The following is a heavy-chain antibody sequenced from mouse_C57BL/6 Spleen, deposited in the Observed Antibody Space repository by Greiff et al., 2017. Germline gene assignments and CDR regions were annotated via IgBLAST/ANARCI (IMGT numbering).Heavy chain of an antibody. V-gene: IGHV1-64*01. Sequence: VQLQQPGAELVKPGASVKLSCKASGYTFTSYWMHWVKQRPGQGLEWIGMIHPNSGSTNYNEKFKSKATLTVDKSSSTAYMQLSSLTSEDSAVYDCARQYYGSSYDYWGQGTTLTVSS. CDR2: IHPNSGST. CDR1: GYTFTSYW. CDR3: ARQYYGSSYDY. J-gene: IGHJ2*01. D-gene: IGHD1-1*01.